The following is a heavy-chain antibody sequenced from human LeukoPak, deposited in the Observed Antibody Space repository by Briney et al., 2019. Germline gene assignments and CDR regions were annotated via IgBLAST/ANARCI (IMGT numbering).Heavy chain of an antibody. Sequence: SETLSLTCTVSGYSISSGYYWGWIRQPPGKGLEWIGSTYHSGSTYYNPSLKSRVTISVDTSKNQFSLKLSSVTAADTAVYYCARVGAVATIYYFDYWGQGTLVTVSS. J-gene: IGHJ4*02. D-gene: IGHD5-24*01. V-gene: IGHV4-38-2*02. CDR1: GYSISSGYY. CDR2: TYHSGST. CDR3: ARVGAVATIYYFDY.